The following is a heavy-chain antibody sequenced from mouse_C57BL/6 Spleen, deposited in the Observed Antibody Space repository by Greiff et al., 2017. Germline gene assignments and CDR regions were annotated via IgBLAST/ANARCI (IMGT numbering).Heavy chain of an antibody. Sequence: EVQVVESGGGLVQPKGSLKLSCAASGFTFNTYAMHWVRQAPGKGLEWVARIRSKSSNYATYYADSVKDRFTISRDDSQSMLYLQMNNLKTEDTAMYYCVRDRPTGTRNAMDYWGQGTSVTVSS. V-gene: IGHV10-3*01. J-gene: IGHJ4*01. CDR3: VRDRPTGTRNAMDY. CDR1: GFTFNTYA. CDR2: IRSKSSNYAT. D-gene: IGHD4-1*02.